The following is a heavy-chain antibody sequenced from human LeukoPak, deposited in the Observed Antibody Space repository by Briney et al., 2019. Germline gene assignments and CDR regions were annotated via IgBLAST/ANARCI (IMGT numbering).Heavy chain of an antibody. D-gene: IGHD5-24*01. V-gene: IGHV3-74*01. J-gene: IGHJ3*02. CDR2: INTDGSVT. CDR3: ARDYNWGSDAFDI. Sequence: PGGSLRLSCAASGFTFSSYWMHWVRQAPGKGLVWVSHINTDGSVTRYADSVKGRFTISRDNAKNTLYLQMNSLRAEDTAVYYCARDYNWGSDAFDIWGHGTMVTVSS. CDR1: GFTFSSYW.